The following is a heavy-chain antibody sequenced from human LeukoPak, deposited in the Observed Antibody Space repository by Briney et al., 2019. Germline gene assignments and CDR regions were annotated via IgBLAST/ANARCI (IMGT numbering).Heavy chain of an antibody. V-gene: IGHV1-46*01. CDR3: ARDLFSMVPFDY. J-gene: IGHJ4*02. CDR1: GYTFTSYY. D-gene: IGHD2-21*01. Sequence: ASVKVSCTASGYTFTSYYMHWVRQAPGQGLEWMGIINPSGGSTSYAQKFQGRVTMTRDTSTSTVYMELSSLRSEDTAVYYCARDLFSMVPFDYWGQGTLVTVSS. CDR2: INPSGGST.